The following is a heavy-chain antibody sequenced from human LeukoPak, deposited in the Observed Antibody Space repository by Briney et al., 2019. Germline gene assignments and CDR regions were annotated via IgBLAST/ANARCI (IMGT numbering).Heavy chain of an antibody. J-gene: IGHJ4*02. CDR1: GGSISSPTYY. CDR3: ARLGGYHDPPDY. D-gene: IGHD3-16*02. CDR2: IHYSGST. V-gene: IGHV4-39*01. Sequence: PSETLSLTCTVSGGSISSPTYYWAWIRQPPGKGLEWIRTIHYSGSTYDNPSLKSRFTISVDTSKKQFFLKLSSVTAADTAVYYCARLGGYHDPPDYWGQGTLVTVSS.